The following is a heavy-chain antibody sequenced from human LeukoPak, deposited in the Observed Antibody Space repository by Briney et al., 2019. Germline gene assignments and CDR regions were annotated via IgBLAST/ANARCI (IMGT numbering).Heavy chain of an antibody. CDR3: ARVESNYVGYYYYGMDV. CDR1: GFTVSSTY. D-gene: IGHD4-11*01. J-gene: IGHJ6*02. Sequence: GGSLRLSCAASGFTVSSTYMSWVRQAPGRGLEFVSIIYSGDSTYYADSVKGRFAISRDNSKNTLYLQMNSLRAEDTAVYYCARVESNYVGYYYYGMDVWGQGTAVTVSS. V-gene: IGHV3-53*01. CDR2: IYSGDST.